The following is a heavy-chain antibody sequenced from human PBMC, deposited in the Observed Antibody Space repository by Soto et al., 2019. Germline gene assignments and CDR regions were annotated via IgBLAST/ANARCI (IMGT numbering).Heavy chain of an antibody. CDR1: GFTFSSYA. CDR2: ISYDGSNK. CDR3: AREKRITMVRGVNWFDP. Sequence: GGSLRLSCAASGFTFSSYAMHWVRQAPGKGLEWVAVISYDGSNKYYADSVKGRFTISRDNSKNTLYLQMNSLRAEDTAVYYCAREKRITMVRGVNWFDPWGQGTLVTVSS. J-gene: IGHJ5*02. D-gene: IGHD3-10*01. V-gene: IGHV3-30-3*01.